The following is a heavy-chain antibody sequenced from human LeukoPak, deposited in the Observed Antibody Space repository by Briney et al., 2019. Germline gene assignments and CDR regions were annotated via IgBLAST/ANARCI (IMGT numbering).Heavy chain of an antibody. CDR3: ARSGQFSSWYERKANWFDL. CDR2: ISAYNGNT. Sequence: ASVKVSCKASGYTFTSYGISWVRQAPGQGLEWMGWISAYNGNTNYVQKFQGRVTMTTDTSTSTAYMELRSLRSDDTAVYYCARSGQFSSWYERKANWFDLWGQGTLVTVSS. CDR1: GYTFTSYG. J-gene: IGHJ5*02. V-gene: IGHV1-18*01. D-gene: IGHD6-13*01.